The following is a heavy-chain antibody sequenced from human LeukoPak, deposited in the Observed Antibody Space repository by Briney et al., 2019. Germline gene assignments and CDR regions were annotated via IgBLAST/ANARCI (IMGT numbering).Heavy chain of an antibody. V-gene: IGHV4-39*01. J-gene: IGHJ4*02. CDR3: ARGLRYRYYFDY. CDR2: IYYSGST. CDR1: GGSISSSSYY. Sequence: SETLSLTCTVSGGSISSSSYYWGWIRQPPGKGLEWIGSIYYSGSTYYNPSLKSRVTISVDTSKNQFSLKLSSVTAADTAVYYCARGLRYRYYFDYWGQGTLVTVSS. D-gene: IGHD1-1*01.